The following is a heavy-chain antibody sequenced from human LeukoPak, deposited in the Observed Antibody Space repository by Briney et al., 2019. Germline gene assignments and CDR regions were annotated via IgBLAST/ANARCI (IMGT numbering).Heavy chain of an antibody. D-gene: IGHD6-6*01. CDR3: AKDVRGWQLGYNWFDP. V-gene: IGHV3-23*01. CDR1: GFTISSYW. J-gene: IGHJ5*02. CDR2: ISGSGGTT. Sequence: GGSLRLSCAASGFTISSYWMNWVRQAPGKGLEWVSGISGSGGTTYYADSVKGRFTISRDNSKNTLYLQMNSLRAEDTAVYYCAKDVRGWQLGYNWFDPWGQGTLVTVSS.